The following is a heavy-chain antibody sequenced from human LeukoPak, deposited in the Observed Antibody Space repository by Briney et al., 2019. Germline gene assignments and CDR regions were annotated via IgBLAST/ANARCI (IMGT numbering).Heavy chain of an antibody. V-gene: IGHV3-53*01. CDR1: GFTVSSNY. CDR3: AKDGPYGSGSYPLGY. J-gene: IGHJ4*02. D-gene: IGHD3-10*01. CDR2: IYSGGST. Sequence: GGSLRLSCAASGFTVSSNYMSWVRQAPGKGLEWVSVIYSGGSTYYADSVKGRFTISRDDSKNTLYLQMNSLRAEDTAVYYCAKDGPYGSGSYPLGYWGQGTLVTVSS.